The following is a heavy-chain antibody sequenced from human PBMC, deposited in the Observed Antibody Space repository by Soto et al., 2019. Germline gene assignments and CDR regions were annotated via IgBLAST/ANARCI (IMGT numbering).Heavy chain of an antibody. J-gene: IGHJ3*02. CDR2: IYYSGST. V-gene: IGHV4-39*01. CDR1: GGSISSSSYY. D-gene: IGHD2-21*02. CDR3: ARHGCPYCGGDLNDAFDI. Sequence: SETLSLTCTVSGGSISSSSYYWGWIRQPPGKGLEWIGSIYYSGSTYYNPSLKSRVTISVDTSKNQFSLKLSSVTAADTAVYYRARHGCPYCGGDLNDAFDIWGQGTMVTVSS.